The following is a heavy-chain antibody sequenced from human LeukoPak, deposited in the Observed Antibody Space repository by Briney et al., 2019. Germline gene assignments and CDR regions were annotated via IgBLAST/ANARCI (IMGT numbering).Heavy chain of an antibody. D-gene: IGHD3-16*01. CDR3: ARGPVVDGWGFFDY. V-gene: IGHV3-48*01. CDR2: ISSSSSTI. Sequence: PGGSLRLSCAASGFTFSSYSMNWVRQAPGKGLEWVSYISSSSSTIYYADSVKGRFTISRDNAKNSLYLQMNSLRAEDTAVYYCARGPVVDGWGFFDYWGQGSLVTVSS. CDR1: GFTFSSYS. J-gene: IGHJ4*02.